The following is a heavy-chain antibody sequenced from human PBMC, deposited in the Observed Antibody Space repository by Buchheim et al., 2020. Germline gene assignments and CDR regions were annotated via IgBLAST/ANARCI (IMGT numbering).Heavy chain of an antibody. D-gene: IGHD3-22*01. J-gene: IGHJ4*02. CDR3: ARVFGSSGSGEGSYLYY. CDR1: GDTFSTYD. Sequence: QVQLVQSAAEVKKPGSSVKVSCKSSGDTFSTYDISWIRQAPGQGLEWMGGITPIFGSAKYAQKFQGRVTIAADESTRTAYMELRSLRSEDTAMYYCARVFGSSGSGEGSYLYYWGQGTL. CDR2: ITPIFGSA. V-gene: IGHV1-69*01.